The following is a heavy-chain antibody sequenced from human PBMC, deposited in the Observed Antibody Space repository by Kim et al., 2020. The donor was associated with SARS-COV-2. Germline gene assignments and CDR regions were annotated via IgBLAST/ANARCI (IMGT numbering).Heavy chain of an antibody. CDR3: ARLGPGLLNWFDP. CDR2: IYYSGST. V-gene: IGHV4-39*01. Sequence: SETLSLTCTVSGGSISSSRYYWGWIRQPPGKGLEWIGSIYYSGSTYYNPSLKGRVTISVDTSKNQFSLKLSSVTAADTAVYYCARLGPGLLNWFDPWGQGTLVTVSS. D-gene: IGHD1-26*01. J-gene: IGHJ5*02. CDR1: GGSISSSRYY.